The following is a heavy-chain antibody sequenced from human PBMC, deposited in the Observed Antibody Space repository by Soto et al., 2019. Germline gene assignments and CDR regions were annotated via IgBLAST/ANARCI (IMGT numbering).Heavy chain of an antibody. Sequence: GGSLRLSCAASGFTVSSNYMSWVRQAPGKGLEWVSVIYSGGSTYYADSVKGRFTISRHNSKNTLYLQMNSLRAEDTAVYYCARGHYGGNSLDDAFDIWGQGTMVTVSS. D-gene: IGHD4-17*01. CDR2: IYSGGST. CDR1: GFTVSSNY. J-gene: IGHJ3*02. V-gene: IGHV3-66*01. CDR3: ARGHYGGNSLDDAFDI.